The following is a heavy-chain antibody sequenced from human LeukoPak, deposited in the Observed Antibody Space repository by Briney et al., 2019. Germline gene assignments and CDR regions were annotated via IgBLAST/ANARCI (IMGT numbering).Heavy chain of an antibody. CDR2: ISGSGSST. CDR1: GLTFSRYA. D-gene: IGHD6-19*01. V-gene: IGHV3-23*01. J-gene: IGHJ4*02. CDR3: AKVKSGSAWYFDY. Sequence: GGSLRLSCAASGLTFSRYAMSWVRQAPGKGLECVSVISGSGSSTYYADSVKGRFTISRDNSKNTLYLQMNSLRAEDTAVYYCAKVKSGSAWYFDYWGQGTLVTVSS.